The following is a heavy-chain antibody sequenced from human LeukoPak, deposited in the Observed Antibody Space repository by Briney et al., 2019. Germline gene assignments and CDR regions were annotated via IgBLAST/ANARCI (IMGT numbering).Heavy chain of an antibody. D-gene: IGHD6-6*01. Sequence: GGSLRLSCAASGFTFSSYAMSWVRQAPGKGLEWVSAISGSGGSTYYADSVKGRFTISRDKSKNMLYLQMNSLRAEDTAVYYCAKDSVRGYSSSNWFDPWGQGTLVTVSS. V-gene: IGHV3-23*01. CDR1: GFTFSSYA. J-gene: IGHJ5*02. CDR3: AKDSVRGYSSSNWFDP. CDR2: ISGSGGST.